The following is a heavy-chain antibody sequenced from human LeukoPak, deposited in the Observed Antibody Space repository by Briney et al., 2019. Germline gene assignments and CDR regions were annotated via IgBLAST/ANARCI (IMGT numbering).Heavy chain of an antibody. J-gene: IGHJ4*02. CDR3: ARYRRYCSDVTCYSGHDY. V-gene: IGHV3-53*01. CDR2: IYSGGNT. Sequence: PGGSLRLSCAVSGFTVSSSYMSWVRQAPGKGLEWISIIYSGGNTYYADSVKGRFTVSRDNSKNTLYLQMNSLRAEDTAIFYCARYRRYCSDVTCYSGHDYWGQGTLVTVSS. D-gene: IGHD2-15*01. CDR1: GFTVSSSY.